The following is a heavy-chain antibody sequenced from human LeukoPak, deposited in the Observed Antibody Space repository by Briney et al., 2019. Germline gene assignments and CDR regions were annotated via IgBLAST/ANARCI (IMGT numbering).Heavy chain of an antibody. CDR2: IYYSGST. Sequence: SETLSLTCTVSGGSISSYYWSWIRQPPGKGLEWIGSIYYSGSTYYNPSLKSRVTISVDTSKNQFSLKLSSVTAADTAVYYCAKTYDILTGNDAFDIWGQGTMVTVSS. V-gene: IGHV4-59*05. J-gene: IGHJ3*02. CDR3: AKTYDILTGNDAFDI. CDR1: GGSISSYY. D-gene: IGHD3-9*01.